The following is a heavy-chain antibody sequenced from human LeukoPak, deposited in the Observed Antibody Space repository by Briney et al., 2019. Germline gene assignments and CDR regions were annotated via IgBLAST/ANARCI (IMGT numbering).Heavy chain of an antibody. CDR2: IRNDGSNK. CDR3: AKDPTTYYYYYMDV. V-gene: IGHV3-30*02. D-gene: IGHD1-26*01. CDR1: GFTFSSYG. Sequence: GGSLRLSCAASGFTFSSYGMHWVRQAPGKGLEWVAFIRNDGSNKYYADSVKGRLTISRDYSKNTLYLQIHSQSARDTAVYYCAKDPTTYYYYYMDVWGKGTTVRVS. J-gene: IGHJ6*03.